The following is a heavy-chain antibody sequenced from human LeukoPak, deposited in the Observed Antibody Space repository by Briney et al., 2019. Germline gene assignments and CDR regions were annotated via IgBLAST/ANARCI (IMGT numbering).Heavy chain of an antibody. CDR3: ASGGYSYGFDY. CDR1: GGSISSGGYS. V-gene: IGHV4-30-2*01. Sequence: SQTLSLTCAVSGGSISSGGYSWSWIRQPPGKGLEWIGYIYHNGNTYYGPSLKSRVTISVDRSKNQLSLKLSSVTAADTAMYYCASGGYSYGFDYWGQGTLVTASS. CDR2: IYHNGNT. D-gene: IGHD5-18*01. J-gene: IGHJ4*02.